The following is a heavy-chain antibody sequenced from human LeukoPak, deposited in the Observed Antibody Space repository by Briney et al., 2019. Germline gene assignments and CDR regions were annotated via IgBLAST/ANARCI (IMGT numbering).Heavy chain of an antibody. D-gene: IGHD3-3*01. J-gene: IGHJ6*03. CDR2: MSGSGYYT. CDR1: GFAFSNFA. Sequence: GGSLRLSCAASGFAFSNFAMSWARQAPGKGLEWVSAMSGSGYYTYYVESVKGRFTISRDNSKNTLYLHMNSLRADDTAVYYCAKMEGQRLYDYCMDVWGRGATVTVSS. V-gene: IGHV3-23*01. CDR3: AKMEGQRLYDYCMDV.